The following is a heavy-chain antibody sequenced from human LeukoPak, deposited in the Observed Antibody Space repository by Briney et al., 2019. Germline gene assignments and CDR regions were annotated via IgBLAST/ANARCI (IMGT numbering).Heavy chain of an antibody. CDR1: GYTFTSNG. D-gene: IGHD6-13*01. J-gene: IGHJ4*02. Sequence: ASVKVSCKASGYTFTSNGISWVRQAPGQGLEWMGWINPNSGGTNYAQKFQGRVTMTRDTSISTAYMELSRLRSDDTAVYYCARSGTGYSSSCIGYWGQGTLVTVSS. CDR3: ARSGTGYSSSCIGY. CDR2: INPNSGGT. V-gene: IGHV1-2*02.